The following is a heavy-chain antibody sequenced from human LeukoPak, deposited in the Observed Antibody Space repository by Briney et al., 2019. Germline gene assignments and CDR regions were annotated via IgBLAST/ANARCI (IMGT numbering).Heavy chain of an antibody. CDR1: GYTFTGYY. Sequence: ASVKVSCKASGYTFTGYYMHWVRQAPGQGLEWMGWINPNSGGTNYAQKFQGRVTMTRDTSISTAYMELSRLRSDDTAVYYCAREYRGITMVRGVVYYYYYMDVWGKGTTVTISS. CDR2: INPNSGGT. J-gene: IGHJ6*03. CDR3: AREYRGITMVRGVVYYYYYMDV. V-gene: IGHV1-2*02. D-gene: IGHD3-10*01.